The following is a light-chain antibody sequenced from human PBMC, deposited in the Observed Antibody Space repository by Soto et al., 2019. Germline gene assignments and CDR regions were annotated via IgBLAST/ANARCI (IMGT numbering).Light chain of an antibody. CDR1: QSISSY. CDR2: AAS. V-gene: IGKV1-39*01. Sequence: DIQMTQSPPSLFASVGDRVTITCRASQSISSYLNWYQQKPGSAPKLLIYAASSLQSGVPSRFSGSGSGTDFTLTISSLQPEDFATYYCQQSYSFPKTFGQGTKVEIK. CDR3: QQSYSFPKT. J-gene: IGKJ1*01.